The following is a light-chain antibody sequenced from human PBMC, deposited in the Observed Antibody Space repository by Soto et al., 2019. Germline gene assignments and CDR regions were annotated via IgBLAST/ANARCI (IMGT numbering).Light chain of an antibody. CDR1: QGISNY. V-gene: IGKV1-27*01. CDR3: QQSYNSPQT. J-gene: IGKJ1*01. CDR2: DAS. Sequence: DIQMTQSPSAMSASVGDRVTITCRASQGISNYLAWYQQKPGKVPKLLIHDASTLQSGVPPRFSGSGSGTDFTLTISSLQPEDVATYSCQQSYNSPQTFGQGTKVDIK.